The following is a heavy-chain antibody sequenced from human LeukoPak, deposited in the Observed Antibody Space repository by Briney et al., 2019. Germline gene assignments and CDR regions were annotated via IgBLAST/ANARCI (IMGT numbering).Heavy chain of an antibody. CDR3: VHHCSSTSCSPYYFDY. CDR2: IYYSGST. J-gene: IGHJ4*02. Sequence: SETLSLTCTVSGGSISSSSYYWGWIRQPPGKGLEWIGSIYYSGSTYYNPSLKSRVTISVDTSKNQFSLKLSSVTAADTAVYYCVHHCSSTSCSPYYFDYWGQGTLVTVSS. V-gene: IGHV4-39*07. D-gene: IGHD2-2*01. CDR1: GGSISSSSYY.